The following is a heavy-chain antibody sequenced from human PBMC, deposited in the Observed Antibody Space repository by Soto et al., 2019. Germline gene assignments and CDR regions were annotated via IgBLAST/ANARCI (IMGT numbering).Heavy chain of an antibody. CDR2: IIPIFGTA. CDR3: ARGAEYSSSSAFDY. V-gene: IGHV1-69*13. CDR1: GGTFSNYA. D-gene: IGHD6-6*01. Sequence: SVKVSCKASGGTFSNYAISWVRQAPGQGLEWMGGIIPIFGTANYAQNFQGGVTITADESTGTAYMELSSLKSEDTAVYYCARGAEYSSSSAFDYWGQGTLVTVSS. J-gene: IGHJ4*02.